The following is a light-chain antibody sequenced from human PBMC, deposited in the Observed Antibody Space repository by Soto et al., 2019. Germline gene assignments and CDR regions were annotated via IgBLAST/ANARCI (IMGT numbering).Light chain of an antibody. J-gene: IGKJ1*01. CDR1: QSVSSN. CDR2: GTS. V-gene: IGKV3-15*01. CDR3: QQYNDWPRA. Sequence: IVRTQSPATLSLSPGERATLSCRASQSVSSNLAWYQQKPGQAPRLLIYGTSTRATGIPARFSGSGSGTVFTLTISSLQSEDFAVYYCQQYNDWPRAFGQGTKVDIK.